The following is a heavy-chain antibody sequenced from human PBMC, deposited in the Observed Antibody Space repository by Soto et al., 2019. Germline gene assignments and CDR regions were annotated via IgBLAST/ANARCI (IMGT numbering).Heavy chain of an antibody. CDR3: ARRIPFGDGMDV. CDR1: GFTFSSYA. V-gene: IGHV3-64*01. CDR2: ITSNGGNT. J-gene: IGHJ6*02. D-gene: IGHD2-21*01. Sequence: EVQLVESGGGLVQPGGSLRLSCAASGFTFSSYAMHWVRQAPGKGLEYVSAITSNGGNTDYASSVKGRFTISRDNSKNTLYLQMGSLRAEDMAVYYCARRIPFGDGMDVWGPGTTVTVSS.